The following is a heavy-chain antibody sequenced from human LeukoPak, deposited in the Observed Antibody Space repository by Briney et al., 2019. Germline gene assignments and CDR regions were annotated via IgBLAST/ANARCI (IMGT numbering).Heavy chain of an antibody. CDR3: ARVTMIVVVNWFDP. D-gene: IGHD3-22*01. CDR2: INHSGST. J-gene: IGHJ5*02. V-gene: IGHV4-34*01. Sequence: SETLSLTCAVYGGSFSGYYWSWIRQPPGKGLEWIGEINHSGSTNYNPSLKSRVTISVDTSKNQFSQKLSSVTAADTAVYYCARVTMIVVVNWFDPWGQGTLVTVSS. CDR1: GGSFSGYY.